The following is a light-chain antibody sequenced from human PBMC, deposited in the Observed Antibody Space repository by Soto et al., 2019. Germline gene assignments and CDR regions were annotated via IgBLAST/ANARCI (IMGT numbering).Light chain of an antibody. CDR3: ISYTSISTYV. V-gene: IGLV2-14*01. CDR2: EVS. Sequence: QSALTQPASVSGSPGQSITISCTGTSSDVGGYNYVSWYQQHPGKAPKLMIYEVSNRPSGVSNRLSGSKSGNTAFLTISGLQAEDEADYYCISYTSISTYVFGTGTKVTVL. J-gene: IGLJ1*01. CDR1: SSDVGGYNY.